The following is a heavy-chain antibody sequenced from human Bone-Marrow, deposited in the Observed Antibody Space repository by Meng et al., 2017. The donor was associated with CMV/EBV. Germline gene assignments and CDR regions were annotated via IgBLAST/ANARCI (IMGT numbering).Heavy chain of an antibody. J-gene: IGHJ6*01. D-gene: IGHD3-3*01. Sequence: SVKVSCKASGYTFTSYDINWVRQATGQGLEWMGGIIPILGIANYAQKFQGRVTITADKSTSTAYMELSSLRSEDTAVYYCARDPGVGYDFWSGHGTVGMDVWGQGTTVTVSS. CDR1: GYTFTSYD. CDR2: IIPILGIA. V-gene: IGHV1-69*10. CDR3: ARDPGVGYDFWSGHGTVGMDV.